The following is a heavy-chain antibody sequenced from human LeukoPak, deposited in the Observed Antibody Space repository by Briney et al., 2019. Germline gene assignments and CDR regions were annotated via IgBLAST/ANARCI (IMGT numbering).Heavy chain of an antibody. Sequence: SETLSLTCTVSGGSISSYYWSWIRQPAGKGLEWIGRIYTSGCTNYNRSLKSRVTMSLDTSKNQFSLKLSSLTAAGTAGYYCARFAEEPHPNSMDVWGKRTTVTVSS. J-gene: IGHJ6*03. CDR1: GGSISSYY. CDR3: ARFAEEPHPNSMDV. V-gene: IGHV4-4*07. CDR2: IYTSGCT. D-gene: IGHD1-14*01.